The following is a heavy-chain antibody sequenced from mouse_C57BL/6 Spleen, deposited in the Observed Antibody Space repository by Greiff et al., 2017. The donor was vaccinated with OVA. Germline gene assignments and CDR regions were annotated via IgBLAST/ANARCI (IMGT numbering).Heavy chain of an antibody. D-gene: IGHD6-1*01. V-gene: IGHV1-66*01. Sequence: QVQLKQSGPELVKPGASVKLSCTASGYSFTSYYIHWVKQRPGQGLEWIGWIYPGSGNTKYTEKFKGKATLTADTSSSTAYMQLSSLTSEDSAVYYCARAAGFAYWGQGTLVTVSA. CDR1: GYSFTSYY. J-gene: IGHJ3*01. CDR3: ARAAGFAY. CDR2: IYPGSGNT.